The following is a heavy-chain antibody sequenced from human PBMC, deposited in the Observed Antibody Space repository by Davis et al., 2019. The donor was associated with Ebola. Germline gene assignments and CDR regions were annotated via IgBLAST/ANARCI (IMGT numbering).Heavy chain of an antibody. D-gene: IGHD2-21*01. Sequence: PWGSLRLSCAASGFTFSGYSMNWVCQAPGKRPEWLSYISGFSSMMYYADSVKGRFTTSRDNAKNSLYLQISSLKVGDTAVYYCAKDRATPHGGDPEAPDYWGQGALVTVSS. CDR3: AKDRATPHGGDPEAPDY. V-gene: IGHV3-48*04. CDR1: GFTFSGYS. CDR2: ISGFSSMM. J-gene: IGHJ4*02.